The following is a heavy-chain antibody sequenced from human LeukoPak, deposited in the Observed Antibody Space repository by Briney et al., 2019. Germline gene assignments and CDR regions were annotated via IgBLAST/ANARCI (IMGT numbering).Heavy chain of an antibody. CDR3: AKVGACSSTSCYPSYYYGMDV. V-gene: IGHV3-23*01. D-gene: IGHD2-2*01. J-gene: IGHJ6*02. CDR1: GCTFSSYA. Sequence: GGSLRLSCAASGCTFSSYAMSWVRQAPGKGLEWVSAISGSGGSTYYADSVKGRFTISRDNSKNTLYLQMNSLRAEDTAVYYCAKVGACSSTSCYPSYYYGMDVWGQGTTVTVSS. CDR2: ISGSGGST.